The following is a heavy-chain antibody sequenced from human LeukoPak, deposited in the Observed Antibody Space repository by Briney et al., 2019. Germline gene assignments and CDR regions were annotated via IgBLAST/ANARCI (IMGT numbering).Heavy chain of an antibody. CDR3: ARDRGKGYFDL. Sequence: PSETLSLTCTVSGGSISGGGYYWTWIRQHPGKGLEWIGYFYYSASTNYNPSLKTRAIISVDTSKNQFSLKLTSVTAADTAVYYRARDRGKGYFDLWGRGTLVTVSS. CDR2: FYYSAST. CDR1: GGSISGGGYY. V-gene: IGHV4-31*03. J-gene: IGHJ2*01.